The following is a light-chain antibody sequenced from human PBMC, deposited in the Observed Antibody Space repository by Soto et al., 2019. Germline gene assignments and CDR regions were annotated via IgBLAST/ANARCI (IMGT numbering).Light chain of an antibody. CDR3: SSYAGSNNVV. CDR1: SNDVGGYKY. CDR2: EVS. V-gene: IGLV2-8*01. J-gene: IGLJ2*01. Sequence: QSALTQPPSASGSPGQSVTISCTGTSNDVGGYKYVSWYQQHPGKAPKLVIYEVSKRPSGVPDRFSGSKSGNTASLTVSGLQAEDESDYYCSSYAGSNNVVFGGGTKLTVL.